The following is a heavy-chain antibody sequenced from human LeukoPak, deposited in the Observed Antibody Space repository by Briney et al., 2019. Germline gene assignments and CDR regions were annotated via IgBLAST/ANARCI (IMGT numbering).Heavy chain of an antibody. J-gene: IGHJ4*02. CDR3: ARDPIAAAGNFDY. V-gene: IGHV3-7*01. CDR2: IKQDGSEK. D-gene: IGHD6-13*01. CDR1: GFSFSDYH. Sequence: GGSLRLSCAASGFSFSDYHMTWIRQAPGKGLEWVANIKQDGSEKYYVDSVKGRFTISRDNAKNSLYLQMNSLRAEDTAVYYCARDPIAAAGNFDYWGQGTLVTVSS.